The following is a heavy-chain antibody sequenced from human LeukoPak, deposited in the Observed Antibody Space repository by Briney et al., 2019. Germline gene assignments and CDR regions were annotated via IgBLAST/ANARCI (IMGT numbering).Heavy chain of an antibody. CDR3: ARVSYYYDSSGYYQPRQLDY. CDR2: INSDGSST. V-gene: IGHV3-74*01. J-gene: IGHJ4*02. CDR1: GFTFSSYW. D-gene: IGHD3-22*01. Sequence: PGGSLRLSCAASGFTFSSYWMHWVRQAPGKGLVWVSRINSDGSSTSYADSVKGRFTISRDNAKNTLYLQMNSLRAEDTAVYYCARVSYYYDSSGYYQPRQLDYRGQGTLVTVSS.